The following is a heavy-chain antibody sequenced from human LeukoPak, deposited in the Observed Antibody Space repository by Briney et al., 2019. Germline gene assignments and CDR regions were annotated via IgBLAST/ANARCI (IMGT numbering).Heavy chain of an antibody. CDR3: ARDLSYYDFWSGYYPGDYFDY. D-gene: IGHD3-3*01. CDR1: GFTFSSYW. Sequence: PGGSLRLSCAASGFTFSSYWMSWVRQAPGKGLEWVANIKQDGSEKYYVDSVKGRFTISRDNAKNSLYLQMNSLRAEDTAVYCCARDLSYYDFWSGYYPGDYFDYWGQGTLVTVSS. V-gene: IGHV3-7*01. J-gene: IGHJ4*02. CDR2: IKQDGSEK.